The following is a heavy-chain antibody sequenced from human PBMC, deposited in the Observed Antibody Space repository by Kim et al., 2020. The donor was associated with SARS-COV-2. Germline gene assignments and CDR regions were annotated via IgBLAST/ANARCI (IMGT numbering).Heavy chain of an antibody. CDR1: GFTFSSYS. Sequence: GGSLRLSCAASGFTFSSYSMNWVRQAPGKGLEWVSSISSSSSYIYYADSVKGRFTISRDNAKNSLYLQMNSLRAEDTAVYYCARATRDEYESVDYWGQGTLVTVSS. V-gene: IGHV3-21*01. CDR3: ARATRDEYESVDY. J-gene: IGHJ4*02. CDR2: ISSSSSYI. D-gene: IGHD2-15*01.